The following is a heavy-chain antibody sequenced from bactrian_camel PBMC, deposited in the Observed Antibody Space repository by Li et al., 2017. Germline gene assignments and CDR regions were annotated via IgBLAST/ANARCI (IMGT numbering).Heavy chain of an antibody. J-gene: IGHJ4*01. CDR1: GSTASRVC. Sequence: QLVESGGGSVEVGGSLRLSCAASGSTASRVCVAWFRQAPGKEREGIASLDSDGSTNYDNSVQGRFTISKDDAKNTLYLQMNDLKPEDTGMYYCAADHWCRGHIVEVRSYSWGPGTQVTVS. CDR3: AADHWCRGHIVEVRSYS. V-gene: IGHV3S53*01. D-gene: IGHD1*01. CDR2: LDSDGST.